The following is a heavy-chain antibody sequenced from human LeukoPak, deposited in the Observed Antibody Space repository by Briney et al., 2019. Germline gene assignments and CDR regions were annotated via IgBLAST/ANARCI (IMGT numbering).Heavy chain of an antibody. D-gene: IGHD6-13*01. Sequence: ASVKVSCKASGDTFTSYGISWVRQAPGQGLEWLARIIPVFGTTNYARKFRGGVTVSTDDSTSTAFLELSSLTPEDTAVYYCAREGEGIAAAGTLLVYFDYWGQGTLVTVSS. CDR2: IIPVFGTT. CDR3: AREGEGIAAAGTLLVYFDY. CDR1: GDTFTSYG. J-gene: IGHJ4*02. V-gene: IGHV1-69*05.